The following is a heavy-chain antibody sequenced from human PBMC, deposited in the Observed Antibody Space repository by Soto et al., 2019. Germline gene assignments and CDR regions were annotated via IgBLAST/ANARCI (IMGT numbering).Heavy chain of an antibody. CDR3: ARGLLRWGGRYYYYYGMDV. V-gene: IGHV4-34*01. CDR1: GGSFSGYY. CDR2: INHSGST. D-gene: IGHD3-16*01. Sequence: NPSETLSLTCAVYGGSFSGYYWSWIRQPPGKGLEWIGEINHSGSTNYNPSLKSRVTISVDTSKNQFSLKLSSVTAADTAVYYCARGLLRWGGRYYYYYGMDVWGQGTTVTVSS. J-gene: IGHJ6*02.